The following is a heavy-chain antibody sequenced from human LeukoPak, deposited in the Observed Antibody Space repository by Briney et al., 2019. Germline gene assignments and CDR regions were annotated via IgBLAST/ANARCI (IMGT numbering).Heavy chain of an antibody. D-gene: IGHD2-2*01. Sequence: GGSLRLSCVASGFTFSYFGMHWVRQAPGKGLEWVALIRYDGSNEYYAESVKGRFTISRDNSKNTLYLQMNSLRVEDTAAYYCAKIEGKYQLANIPGSWGQGTLVTVSS. J-gene: IGHJ5*02. CDR2: IRYDGSNE. CDR3: AKIEGKYQLANIPGS. CDR1: GFTFSYFG. V-gene: IGHV3-30*02.